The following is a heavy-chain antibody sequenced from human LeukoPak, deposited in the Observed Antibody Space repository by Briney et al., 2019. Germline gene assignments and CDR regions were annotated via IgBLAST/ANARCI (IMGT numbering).Heavy chain of an antibody. CDR1: GGSISSSNYY. CDR3: ARGFWAYFDY. D-gene: IGHD3-16*01. V-gene: IGHV4-39*01. J-gene: IGHJ4*02. CDR2: IYYSGST. Sequence: SETLSLTCTVSGGSISSSNYYWGWIRQPPGKGLEWIGSIYYSGSTYYNPSLKSRVTISVDTSINQFSLKLSSVTAANTAVYYCARGFWAYFDYWGQGTLVTVSS.